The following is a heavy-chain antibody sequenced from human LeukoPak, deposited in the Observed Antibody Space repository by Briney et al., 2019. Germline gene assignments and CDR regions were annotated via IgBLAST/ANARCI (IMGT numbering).Heavy chain of an antibody. V-gene: IGHV1-18*01. CDR3: ARDRRYCSGGSCYHAFDI. J-gene: IGHJ3*02. CDR1: GYTFTSYG. CDR2: ISACNGNT. Sequence: GASVKVSCKASGYTFTSYGISWVRQAPGQGLEWMGWISACNGNTNYAQKLQGRVTMTTDTSTSTAYMELRSLRSDDTAVYYCARDRRYCSGGSCYHAFDIWGQGTMVTVSS. D-gene: IGHD2-15*01.